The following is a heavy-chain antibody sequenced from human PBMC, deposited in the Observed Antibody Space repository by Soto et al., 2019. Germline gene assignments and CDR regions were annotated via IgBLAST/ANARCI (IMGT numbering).Heavy chain of an antibody. V-gene: IGHV5-51*01. Sequence: GESLKISCKGSGYSFTSYWIGWVSQMPGKGLEWMGIIYPGDSDTRYSPSFQGQVTISADKSIITAYLQWSSLKASDTAMYYCARLSDCSTTSCYGYFDYWGQGTLVTVSS. J-gene: IGHJ4*02. CDR2: IYPGDSDT. D-gene: IGHD2-2*01. CDR1: GYSFTSYW. CDR3: ARLSDCSTTSCYGYFDY.